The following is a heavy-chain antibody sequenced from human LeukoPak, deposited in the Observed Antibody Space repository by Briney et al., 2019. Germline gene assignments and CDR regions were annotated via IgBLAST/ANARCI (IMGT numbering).Heavy chain of an antibody. D-gene: IGHD3-9*01. J-gene: IGHJ4*02. Sequence: GGSLRLSCAASGFPFSSYAMSWVRQAPGKGLEWVSVVGGNGGYTYYADSVKGRFTISGDNAKNALYLQMTSLRAADTAVYYCAKRMGGLRYGFHALTTGGYFDFWGQGTLVTVSS. CDR3: AKRMGGLRYGFHALTTGGYFDF. V-gene: IGHV3-23*01. CDR1: GFPFSSYA. CDR2: VGGNGGYT.